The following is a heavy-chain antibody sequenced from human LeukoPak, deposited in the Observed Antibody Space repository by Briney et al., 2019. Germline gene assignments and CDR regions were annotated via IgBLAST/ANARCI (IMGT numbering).Heavy chain of an antibody. V-gene: IGHV4-34*01. D-gene: IGHD3-22*01. CDR1: GGSFSGYY. CDR2: INHSGST. J-gene: IGHJ4*02. CDR3: AGVSYYDSSGYYHYFDY. Sequence: SETQSLTCAVYGGSFSGYYWSWIRQPPGKGLEWIGEINHSGSTNYNPSLKSRVTISVDTSKNQFSLKLSSVTAADTAVYYCAGVSYYDSSGYYHYFDYWGQGTLVTVSS.